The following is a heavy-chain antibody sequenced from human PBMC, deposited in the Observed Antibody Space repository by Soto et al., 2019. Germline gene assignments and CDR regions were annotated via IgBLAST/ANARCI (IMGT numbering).Heavy chain of an antibody. CDR2: IYPGDSDT. V-gene: IGHV5-51*01. Sequence: GESLKISCKGSGYSFTSYWIGWVRQMPGKGLEWMGIIYPGDSDTRYSPSFQGQVTISADKSISTAYLQWSSLKASDTAMYYCERQDVYYDFWSGRYTSGMDVWGKGTMVTVSS. D-gene: IGHD3-3*01. CDR1: GYSFTSYW. CDR3: ERQDVYYDFWSGRYTSGMDV. J-gene: IGHJ6*04.